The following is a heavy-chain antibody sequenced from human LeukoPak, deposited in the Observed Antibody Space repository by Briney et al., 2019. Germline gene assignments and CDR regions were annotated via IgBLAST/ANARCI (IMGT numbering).Heavy chain of an antibody. CDR2: IIPIFGTA. Sequence: SVKVSCKASGGTFSSYAISWVRQAPGQGLEWMGGIIPIFGTASYAQKFQGRVTITADESTSTAYMELSSLRSEDTAVYYCASGEVGVVYRAGGRYYYYYHAMTSGAKGPRSPSP. D-gene: IGHD2-15*01. V-gene: IGHV1-69*13. CDR1: GGTFSSYA. J-gene: IGHJ6*02. CDR3: ASGEVGVVYRAGGRYYYYYHAMTS.